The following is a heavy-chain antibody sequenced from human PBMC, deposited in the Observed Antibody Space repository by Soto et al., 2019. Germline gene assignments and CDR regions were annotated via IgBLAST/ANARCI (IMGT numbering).Heavy chain of an antibody. Sequence: SETLSLTCTVSGGSITSRSYLWGWIRQPPGKGLEWIGTVYYSGSSFYNPSLKSRVTMSVDTSKNQFSLKLTSVTAADTAVYYCARIILLPDYWGQGTLVTVSS. CDR2: VYYSGSS. V-gene: IGHV4-39*01. CDR1: GGSITSRSYL. CDR3: ARIILLPDY. J-gene: IGHJ4*02.